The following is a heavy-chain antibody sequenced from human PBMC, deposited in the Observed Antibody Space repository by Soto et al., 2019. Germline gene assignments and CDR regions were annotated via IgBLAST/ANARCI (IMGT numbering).Heavy chain of an antibody. CDR1: GFTFSTYA. V-gene: IGHV3-33*08. CDR3: AREDYGSGSFDY. Sequence: GSLRLSCAASGFTFSTYAMNWVRQAPGKGLEWVAVIWYDGSNKYYADSVKGRFTISRDNSKNTLYLQMNSLRAEDTAVYYCAREDYGSGSFDYWGQGTLVTVSS. D-gene: IGHD3-10*01. CDR2: IWYDGSNK. J-gene: IGHJ4*02.